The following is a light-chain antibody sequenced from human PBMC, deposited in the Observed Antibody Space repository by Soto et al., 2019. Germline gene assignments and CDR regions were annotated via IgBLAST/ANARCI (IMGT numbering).Light chain of an antibody. CDR1: SSDVGGYNY. J-gene: IGLJ2*01. Sequence: QSALTQPASVSGSPGQSITISCTGTSSDVGGYNYISWYQQHPGKAPKFIMYDVRNRPSGVSNRFSGSRSGNTASLTISGLQAEDEADYYCSSYTSSNTVIFGGGTKVTVL. V-gene: IGLV2-14*03. CDR2: DVR. CDR3: SSYTSSNTVI.